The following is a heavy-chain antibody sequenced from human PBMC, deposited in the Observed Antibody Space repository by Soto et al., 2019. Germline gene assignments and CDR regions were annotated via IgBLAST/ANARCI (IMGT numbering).Heavy chain of an antibody. J-gene: IGHJ6*03. Sequence: GSLRLSCAASGFTVSSNYMSWVRQAPGKGLEWVSVIYSGGSTYYADSVKGRFTISRDNSKNTLYLQMNSLRAEDTAVYYCARDFWSGPYYYYYMDVWGKGTTVTVSS. D-gene: IGHD3-3*01. CDR2: IYSGGST. V-gene: IGHV3-66*01. CDR3: ARDFWSGPYYYYYMDV. CDR1: GFTVSSNY.